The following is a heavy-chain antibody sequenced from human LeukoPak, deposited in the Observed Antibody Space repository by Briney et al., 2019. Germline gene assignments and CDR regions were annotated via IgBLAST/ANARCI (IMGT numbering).Heavy chain of an antibody. V-gene: IGHV3-21*01. D-gene: IGHD4-17*01. CDR2: ITTGSTFI. J-gene: IGHJ6*03. Sequence: GGSLRLSCEASGFTFSTYSMNWVRQAPGKRLEWLSSITTGSTFIYYADSVKGRFTISRDNAKNSLYLHMNSLRVEDTAVYYCARTTVTGTYHYYMDVWGKGTTVTVSS. CDR1: GFTFSTYS. CDR3: ARTTVTGTYHYYMDV.